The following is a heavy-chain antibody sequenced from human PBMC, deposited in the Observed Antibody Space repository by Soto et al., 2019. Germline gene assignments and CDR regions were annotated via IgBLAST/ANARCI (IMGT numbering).Heavy chain of an antibody. Sequence: QVQLVQSGAEMRKPGSSLRVSCKASGGTFSDFAFSWVRQAPGQGLEWMGGIVPRFGSPNYAQKFGGRVTISADTSSSRVYLEVSSLRFDDSAVYCCAREMIQLLLGKYSFDVMDVWCQG. V-gene: IGHV1-69*06. J-gene: IGHJ6*02. CDR3: AREMIQLLLGKYSFDVMDV. D-gene: IGHD3-16*01. CDR2: IVPRFGSP. CDR1: GGTFSDFA.